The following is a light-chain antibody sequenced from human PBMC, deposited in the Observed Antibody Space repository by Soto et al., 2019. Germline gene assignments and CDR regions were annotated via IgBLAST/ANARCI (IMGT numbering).Light chain of an antibody. Sequence: QSARTQPASVSGSPGQSITISCTGTSNDVCAYNYVSWYQQHPGTAPKLMIYEVSHRPSGVSNRFSGSKSGNMASLTISGLQAEDEADYYCNSYTSSSTVIFGGGTQLTVL. CDR3: NSYTSSSTVI. CDR2: EVS. CDR1: SNDVCAYNY. J-gene: IGLJ2*01. V-gene: IGLV2-14*01.